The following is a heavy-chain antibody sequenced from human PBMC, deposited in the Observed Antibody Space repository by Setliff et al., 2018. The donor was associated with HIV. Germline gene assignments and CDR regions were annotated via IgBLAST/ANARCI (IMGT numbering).Heavy chain of an antibody. Sequence: PSETLSLTCAVYGGSFSGCYWTWIRQPPGKGLEWIGEINNSGSTNYNPSLKSRVTISVDTSKNQFSLKLSSVTAADTAVYYCAREKNSSGYYFKGWGLGVFDFWGQGTLVTVPQ. J-gene: IGHJ4*02. CDR1: GGSFSGCY. D-gene: IGHD3-22*01. V-gene: IGHV4-34*01. CDR2: INNSGST. CDR3: AREKNSSGYYFKGWGLGVFDF.